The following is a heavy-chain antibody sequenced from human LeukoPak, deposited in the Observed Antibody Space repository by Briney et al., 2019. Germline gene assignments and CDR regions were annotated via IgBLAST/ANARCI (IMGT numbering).Heavy chain of an antibody. CDR1: GFTFSSYG. Sequence: PGGSLRLSCAASGFTFSSYGMHWVRQAPGKGLEWVAVISYDGSNKYYADSVKGRFTISRDNSKNTLYLQMNSLRAEDTAVYYCAKDLETMVRGVIPLFDYWGQGTLVTVSS. J-gene: IGHJ4*02. D-gene: IGHD3-10*01. V-gene: IGHV3-30*18. CDR3: AKDLETMVRGVIPLFDY. CDR2: ISYDGSNK.